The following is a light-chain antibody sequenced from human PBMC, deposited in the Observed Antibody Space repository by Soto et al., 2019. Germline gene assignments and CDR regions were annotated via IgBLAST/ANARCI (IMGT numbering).Light chain of an antibody. CDR3: STWADNLDGVV. CDR1: TSNVEKNE. J-gene: IGLJ2*01. CDR2: GNN. V-gene: IGLV1-44*01. Sequence: QSVLTQPPSASGTPGQRVTISCSGSTSNVEKNEVNWYQQLPGTAPKLLIYGNNKWPSGVPDRFSGSKSGTSASLAISELQSEDEAVYYCSTWADNLDGVVFGGGTTLTVL.